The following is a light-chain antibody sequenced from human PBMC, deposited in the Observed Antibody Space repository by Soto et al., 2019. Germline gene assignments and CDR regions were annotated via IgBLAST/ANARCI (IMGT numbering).Light chain of an antibody. CDR1: SSNIGSNT. CDR3: AAWDDSLNGRV. CDR2: SNN. J-gene: IGLJ3*02. Sequence: QSVLTQPPSASGTPGQRVTISCSGSSSNIGSNTVNWYQQLPGTAPKPLIYSNNQRPSGAPDRFSGSKSGTSASLAISGLQSEDEADYYCAAWDDSLNGRVFGGGTKLTVL. V-gene: IGLV1-44*01.